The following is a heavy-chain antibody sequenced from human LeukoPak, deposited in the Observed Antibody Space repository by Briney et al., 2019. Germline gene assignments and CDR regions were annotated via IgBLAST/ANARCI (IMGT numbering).Heavy chain of an antibody. D-gene: IGHD5-18*01. V-gene: IGHV1-46*01. CDR3: ARESGYSYGPGGY. J-gene: IGHJ4*02. CDR2: INPSGGST. Sequence: ASVKVSCKASGYTFTSYYIHWVRQAPGQGLECMGLINPSGGSTNYAQKFQGRVTMTRDTSTSTVYMELSSLRSEDTAVYYCARESGYSYGPGGYWGQGTLVTVSS. CDR1: GYTFTSYY.